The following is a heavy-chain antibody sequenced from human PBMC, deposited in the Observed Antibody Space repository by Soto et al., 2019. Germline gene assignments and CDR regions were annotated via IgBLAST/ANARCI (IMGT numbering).Heavy chain of an antibody. CDR2: VYYSGRT. J-gene: IGHJ4*02. D-gene: IGHD4-4*01. V-gene: IGHV4-59*01. CDR1: GDSISSYY. Sequence: SENLSVTCIVSGDSISSYYWSWIRQPPGKGLEWIGYVYYSGRTDYNPSLTSRVTLSVDTSRNQFSLKLSSMTAADTAVYYCAWGAGRSDFSRSAFDNWGQG. CDR3: AWGAGRSDFSRSAFDN.